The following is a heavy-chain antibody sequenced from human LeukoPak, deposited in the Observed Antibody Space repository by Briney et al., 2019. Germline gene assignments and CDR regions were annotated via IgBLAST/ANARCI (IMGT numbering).Heavy chain of an antibody. D-gene: IGHD6-19*01. CDR3: ARLXAGXSSXXXXGXXDX. V-gene: IGHV4-39*01. Sequence: PSETLSLTCTVSGGSISSSTYYWGWIRQPPGKGLEWIANIYYSGSTYYNPSLKSRVAISVDTSNNQFPLKLSSVTAADTAVYYXARLXAGXSSXXXXGXXDXXGQGTLVT. J-gene: IGHJ4*02. CDR1: GGSISSSTYY. CDR2: IYYSGST.